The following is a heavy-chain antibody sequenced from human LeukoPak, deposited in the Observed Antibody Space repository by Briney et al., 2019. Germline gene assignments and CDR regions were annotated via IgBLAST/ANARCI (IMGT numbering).Heavy chain of an antibody. CDR2: INPSGGST. J-gene: IGHJ4*02. CDR1: GYTFTSYY. V-gene: IGHV1-46*01. Sequence: ASVKVSCKASGYTFTSYYMHWVRQAPGQGLEWMGIINPSGGSTSYAQKFQGRVTMTRDTSTSTVYMELRSLRSEDTALYYCATDISRPGGPEIQPPEGHWGQGTLVTVSS. CDR3: ATDISRPGGPEIQPPEGH. D-gene: IGHD5-18*01.